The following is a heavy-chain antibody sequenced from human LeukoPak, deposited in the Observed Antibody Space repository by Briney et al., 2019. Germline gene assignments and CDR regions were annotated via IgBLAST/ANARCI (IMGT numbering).Heavy chain of an antibody. CDR3: DRRAY. Sequence: PGGSLRLSCAASGFTFRSYAISWVRQAPGKGLEWISTFDTDGSTYYADSVKGRFTISRDNSKSTVYLQMNSLRAEDTAVYYCDRRAYWGQGTLVTVSS. CDR1: GFTFRSYA. V-gene: IGHV3-23*01. CDR2: FDTDGST. J-gene: IGHJ4*02.